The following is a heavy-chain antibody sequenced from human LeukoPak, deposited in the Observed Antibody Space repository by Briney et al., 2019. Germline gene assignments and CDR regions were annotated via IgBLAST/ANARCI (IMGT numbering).Heavy chain of an antibody. CDR2: IHRDGGMT. CDR3: VRETGTIGYYMDV. D-gene: IGHD2-15*01. J-gene: IGHJ6*03. Sequence: GGSLRLSCAASGFTFAGNSMHWLRQGPGKGLVWVARIHRDGGMTRYADSVEGRFTISRDNAKNTLYLQMNSLRAEDTAIYYCVRETGTIGYYMDVWGKWTTVTVSS. CDR1: GFTFAGNS. V-gene: IGHV3-74*01.